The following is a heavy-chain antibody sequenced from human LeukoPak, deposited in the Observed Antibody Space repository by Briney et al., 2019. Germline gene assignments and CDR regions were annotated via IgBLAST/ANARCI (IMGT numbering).Heavy chain of an antibody. CDR3: AREGYSSGWFRL. J-gene: IGHJ4*02. Sequence: GGSLRLSCEGSAFIFSGHWMNWVRQTPGKGLEWVASIKEDGSERQYVDSVKGRFTISRDDSKNMVYLQMNSLRAEDTAVYFCAREGYSSGWFRLWGQGTLVTVSS. CDR2: IKEDGSER. CDR1: AFIFSGHW. V-gene: IGHV3-7*03. D-gene: IGHD6-19*01.